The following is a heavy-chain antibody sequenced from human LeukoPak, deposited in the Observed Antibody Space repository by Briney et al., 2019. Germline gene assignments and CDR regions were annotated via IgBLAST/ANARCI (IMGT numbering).Heavy chain of an antibody. CDR2: ISAYKCNT. Sequence: ASVKVSCKASGYTFTSYGISWVRQAPGQGLEWMGWISAYKCNTNYAQKLQGRVTMTTDTSTSTAYMELRSLRSDDTAVYYCARAFIAAAGIPFDPWGQGTLVTVSS. D-gene: IGHD6-13*01. CDR3: ARAFIAAAGIPFDP. V-gene: IGHV1-18*01. CDR1: GYTFTSYG. J-gene: IGHJ5*02.